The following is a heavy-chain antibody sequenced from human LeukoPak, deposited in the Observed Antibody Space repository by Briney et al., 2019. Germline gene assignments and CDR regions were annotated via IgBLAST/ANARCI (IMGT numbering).Heavy chain of an antibody. Sequence: ASVKVSCNASGYTFTSYYMHWMRQAPGPGLELMGIINPSGGSTSYAQKFQGRVPMTRDTSTSTVYMELSSLRSEDTAVYYCARTLYGSGSYNYWGQGTLVTVSS. D-gene: IGHD3-10*01. J-gene: IGHJ4*02. CDR3: ARTLYGSGSYNY. V-gene: IGHV1-46*01. CDR1: GYTFTSYY. CDR2: INPSGGST.